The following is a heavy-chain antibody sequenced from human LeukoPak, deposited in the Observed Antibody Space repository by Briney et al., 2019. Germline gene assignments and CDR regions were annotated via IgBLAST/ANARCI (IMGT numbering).Heavy chain of an antibody. CDR1: GLSISSYY. V-gene: IGHV4-59*01. CDR3: ARDRSGTGMDV. Sequence: SETLSLTCTASGLSISSYYWSWLRQPQGKGLEWIGYIYYSGSTNYNPSLKSRVTISVDTSKNQFSLKLSSVTAADTAVYYCARDRSGTGMDVWGKGTTVTVSS. J-gene: IGHJ6*04. CDR2: IYYSGST.